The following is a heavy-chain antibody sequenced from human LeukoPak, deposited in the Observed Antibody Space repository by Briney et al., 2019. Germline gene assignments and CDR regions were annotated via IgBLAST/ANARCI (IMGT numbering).Heavy chain of an antibody. CDR2: IYTSGST. D-gene: IGHD3-9*01. CDR3: ARDTHYYDILTGYYNHYFDY. Sequence: SETLSLTCTVSGGSISSYYWSWIRQPAVKGLEWIGRIYTSGSTNYNPSLKSRVTMSVDTSKNQFSLKLSSVTAADTAVYYCARDTHYYDILTGYYNHYFDYWGQGTLVTVSS. J-gene: IGHJ4*02. V-gene: IGHV4-4*07. CDR1: GGSISSYY.